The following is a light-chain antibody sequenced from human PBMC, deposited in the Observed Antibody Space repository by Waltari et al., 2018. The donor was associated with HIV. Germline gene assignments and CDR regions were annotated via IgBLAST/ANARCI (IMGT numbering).Light chain of an antibody. CDR1: SSNIGAGYD. J-gene: IGLJ3*02. Sequence: QSVLTQPPSVSGAPGQRVTISCTGSSSNIGAGYDVHWYQQIPGTAPKLLIYANSNPPSGVPDRFSGSKSGTSASLAITGLQAEDEADYYCQSYDSSLSHFLVFGGGTKLTVL. V-gene: IGLV1-40*01. CDR3: QSYDSSLSHFLV. CDR2: ANS.